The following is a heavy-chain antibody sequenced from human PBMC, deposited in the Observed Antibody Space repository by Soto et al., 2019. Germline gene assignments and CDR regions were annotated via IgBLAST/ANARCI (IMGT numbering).Heavy chain of an antibody. D-gene: IGHD1-26*01. CDR3: ARGVTVGVDY. CDR2: MEPTTGRT. CDR1: GYRFTSLH. Sequence: QVQLVQSGAEVREPGASVKVSCKAPGYRFTSLHINWVRQTAGQGLEWMGWMEPTTGRTGYAQKFQGRVTMTRDTSINTAYMELTTLTSDDTAFYYCARGVTVGVDYWGQGTLVTVSS. V-gene: IGHV1-8*01. J-gene: IGHJ4*02.